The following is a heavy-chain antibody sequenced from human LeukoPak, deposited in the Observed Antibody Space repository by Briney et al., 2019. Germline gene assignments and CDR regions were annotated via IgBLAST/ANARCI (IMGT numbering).Heavy chain of an antibody. J-gene: IGHJ5*02. CDR2: IYYSGST. V-gene: IGHV4-39*01. Sequence: GSLRLSCAASGFTFSSYAMSWVRQAPGKGLEWIGSIYYSGSTYYNPSLKSRVTISVDTSKNQFSLKLSSVTAADTAVYYCARQDYYDSSGYENNWFDPWGQGTLVTVSS. D-gene: IGHD3-22*01. CDR1: GFTFSSYA. CDR3: ARQDYYDSSGYENNWFDP.